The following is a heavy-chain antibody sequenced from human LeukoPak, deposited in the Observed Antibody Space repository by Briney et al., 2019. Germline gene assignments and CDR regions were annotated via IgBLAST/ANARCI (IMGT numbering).Heavy chain of an antibody. D-gene: IGHD4-17*01. CDR2: GFYSGSA. Sequence: SETLSLTCTVSGGSISGSSYYWAWIREPPGKGLEWIGSGFYSGSAYYNPSLKSRVTISVDTSKNQFSLNLGSVTAADTAVYYCARLRGAMTPVTSDFDYWGQGTLVTVSS. V-gene: IGHV4-39*01. CDR1: GGSISGSSYY. J-gene: IGHJ4*02. CDR3: ARLRGAMTPVTSDFDY.